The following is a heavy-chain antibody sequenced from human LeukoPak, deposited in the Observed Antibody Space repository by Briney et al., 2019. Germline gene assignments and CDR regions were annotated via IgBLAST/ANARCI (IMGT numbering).Heavy chain of an antibody. CDR2: GDYSGGT. CDR1: GDSFTSVTDY. V-gene: IGHV4-39*07. CDR3: ARGLWGAFDI. Sequence: NPSETLSLTCTVSGDSFTSVTDYWAWLRQPPGKGLEWIASGDYSGGTYYNPSLESRVAISADMSKKQISLKLASVTGADTAVYYCARGLWGAFDIWGQGTMVTVSS. D-gene: IGHD3-16*01. J-gene: IGHJ3*02.